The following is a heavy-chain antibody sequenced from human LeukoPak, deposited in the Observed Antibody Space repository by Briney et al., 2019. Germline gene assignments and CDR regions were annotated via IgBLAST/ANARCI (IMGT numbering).Heavy chain of an antibody. D-gene: IGHD3-9*01. Sequence: GASVKVSCKASGGTFSSYAISWVRQAPGQGLEWMGGIIPIFGTANYAQKFQGRVTITADKSTSTAYMELSSLRAEDTAVYYCARDILTGSQSRFQHWGQGTLVTVSS. CDR1: GGTFSSYA. CDR2: IIPIFGTA. CDR3: ARDILTGSQSRFQH. J-gene: IGHJ1*01. V-gene: IGHV1-69*06.